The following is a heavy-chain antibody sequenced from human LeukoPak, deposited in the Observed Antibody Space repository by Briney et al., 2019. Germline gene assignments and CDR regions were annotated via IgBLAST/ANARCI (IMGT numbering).Heavy chain of an antibody. J-gene: IGHJ4*02. Sequence: GGSLRLSCAASGFTFDDYAMHWVRQAPGKGLEWVSGISWNSGSIGYADSVKGRFTISRDNAKNSLYLQMNSLRAEDTALYYCATDAVVTATWGQGTLVTVSS. V-gene: IGHV3-9*01. CDR3: ATDAVVTAT. D-gene: IGHD2-21*02. CDR2: ISWNSGSI. CDR1: GFTFDDYA.